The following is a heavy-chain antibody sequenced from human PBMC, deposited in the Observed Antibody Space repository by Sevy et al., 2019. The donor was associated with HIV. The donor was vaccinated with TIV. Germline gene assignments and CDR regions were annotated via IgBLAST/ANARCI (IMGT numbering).Heavy chain of an antibody. D-gene: IGHD3-3*01. V-gene: IGHV1-2*02. CDR1: GYTFTGYY. CDR2: INPNSGGT. J-gene: IGHJ6*02. Sequence: ASVKVSCKASGYTFTGYYMHWVRQAPGQGLEWMGWINPNSGGTNYTQKFQGRVTMTRDTSISTAYMELSRLRSDDTAVYYCASESHAWSGSLYNYFHGMDVWGQGTTVTVSS. CDR3: ASESHAWSGSLYNYFHGMDV.